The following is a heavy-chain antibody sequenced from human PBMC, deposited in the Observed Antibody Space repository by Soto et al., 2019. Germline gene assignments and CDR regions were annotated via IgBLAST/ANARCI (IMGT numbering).Heavy chain of an antibody. CDR1: GGSISSGGYY. Sequence: SETLSLTCTVSGGSISSGGYYWSWIRQHPGKGLEWIGEINYSGSTNYNPSLKSRVTISVDTSKNQFSLKLSSVTAADTAVYYCAIYYDSSGYYVAEYFQHWGQGTLVTVSS. V-gene: IGHV4-30-4*08. J-gene: IGHJ1*01. D-gene: IGHD3-22*01. CDR3: AIYYDSSGYYVAEYFQH. CDR2: INYSGST.